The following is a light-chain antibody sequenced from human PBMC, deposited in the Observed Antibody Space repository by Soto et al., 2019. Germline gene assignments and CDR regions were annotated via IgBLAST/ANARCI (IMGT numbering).Light chain of an antibody. CDR3: SSYTTSSTYV. J-gene: IGLJ1*01. Sequence: QSALTQPPSVSGSPGQSVTISCTGTSSDFGIYNGVSWYQQPPGTAPKLMIYDVINRPSGVPDRFSGSKSGNTASLTISGLQAEDEGDYYCSSYTTSSTYVFGTGTQVTVL. CDR2: DVI. CDR1: SSDFGIYNG. V-gene: IGLV2-18*02.